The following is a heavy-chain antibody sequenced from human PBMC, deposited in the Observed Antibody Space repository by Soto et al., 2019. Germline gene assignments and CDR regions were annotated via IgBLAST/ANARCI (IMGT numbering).Heavy chain of an antibody. J-gene: IGHJ6*02. CDR1: GFTFSSYG. CDR2: IWYNGSDK. Sequence: LRLSCAASGFTFSSYGMHWVRQAPGKGLEWVAVIWYNGSDKKYADSVKGRFTISRDNSEKTLYLQMNSLRAEDTAVYYCAKDYGDWTGLYYYGMDVWGQGTTVTVSS. CDR3: AKDYGDWTGLYYYGMDV. D-gene: IGHD4-17*01. V-gene: IGHV3-33*06.